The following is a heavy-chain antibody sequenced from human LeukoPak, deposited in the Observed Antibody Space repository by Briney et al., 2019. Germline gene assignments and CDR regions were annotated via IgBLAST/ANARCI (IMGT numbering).Heavy chain of an antibody. J-gene: IGHJ1*01. CDR3: ARTAPATQYFQH. CDR1: GFTFSNYG. D-gene: IGHD5-18*01. V-gene: IGHV3-33*08. Sequence: GRSLRLSCAASGFTFSNYGMHWVRQAPGKGLEWVAVIWYDGSNKYYADSVKGRFTISRDNSKNTLYLQMNSLRAEDTAVYYCARTAPATQYFQHWGQGTLVTVSS. CDR2: IWYDGSNK.